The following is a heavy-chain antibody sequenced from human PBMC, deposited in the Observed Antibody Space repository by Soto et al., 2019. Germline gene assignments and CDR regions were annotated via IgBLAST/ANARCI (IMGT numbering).Heavy chain of an antibody. D-gene: IGHD3-22*01. V-gene: IGHV4-31*03. CDR1: GGSISSGGYY. J-gene: IGHJ4*02. CDR3: ARANYDSSGYYYSPFDY. CDR2: IYYSGST. Sequence: SETLSLTCTVSGGSISSGGYYWSWIRQHPGKGLEWIGYIYYSGSTYYNPSLKSRVTISVDTSKNQFSLKLSSVTAADTAVYYCARANYDSSGYYYSPFDYWGQGTLVTVSS.